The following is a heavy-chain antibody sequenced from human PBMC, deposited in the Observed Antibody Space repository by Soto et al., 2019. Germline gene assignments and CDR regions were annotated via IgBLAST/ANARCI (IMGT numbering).Heavy chain of an antibody. J-gene: IGHJ1*01. Sequence: QVQLQQWGAGLLKPSETLSLTCAVYGGSFSGYYWSWIRQPPGKGLEWIGEINHSGSTNYNPSLKSRVTISVDTSKTQFPLKLRCVTAADPAVYYCARGPHILTVYYRPPRVEYFQHWGQGTLATVPS. CDR3: ARGPHILTVYYRPPRVEYFQH. CDR1: GGSFSGYY. V-gene: IGHV4-34*01. D-gene: IGHD3-9*01. CDR2: INHSGST.